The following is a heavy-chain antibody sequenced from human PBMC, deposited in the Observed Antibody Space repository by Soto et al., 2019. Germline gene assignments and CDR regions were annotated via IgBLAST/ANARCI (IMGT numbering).Heavy chain of an antibody. CDR1: GYIFTDFG. V-gene: IGHV1-3*01. Sequence: ASVKVSCKASGYIFTDFGIHWVRQAPGQMLEWLGWIISVNDKTLYSPNFQGRLAITRDTSANTAYMDLYILRSEDSAVSYCARGRRSCTGNNCYTDFDFWGQGSLVTVSS. J-gene: IGHJ4*02. CDR3: ARGRRSCTGNNCYTDFDF. D-gene: IGHD2-2*02. CDR2: IISVNDKT.